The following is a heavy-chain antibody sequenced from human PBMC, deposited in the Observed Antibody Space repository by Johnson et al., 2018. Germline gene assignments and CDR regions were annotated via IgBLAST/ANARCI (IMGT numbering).Heavy chain of an antibody. CDR1: GFTFSPYW. Sequence: VQLVESGGGLVQPGGSLRLSCAASGFTFSPYWMHCVRQVPGKGPLGVSRINRDGGDTDYADSVTGRFTISSDNARNTLYLQRNTLRAEDAAVYYCGRSWTDDNGSGSYQFDYWGQGVMVIVSS. CDR3: GRSWTDDNGSGSYQFDY. D-gene: IGHD3-10*01. V-gene: IGHV3-74*02. CDR2: INRDGGDT. J-gene: IGHJ4*02.